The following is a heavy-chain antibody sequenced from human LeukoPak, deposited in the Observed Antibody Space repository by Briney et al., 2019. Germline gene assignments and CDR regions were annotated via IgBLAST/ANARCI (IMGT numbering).Heavy chain of an antibody. D-gene: IGHD3-22*01. CDR2: ISSSSSYI. CDR1: GFTFSSYS. V-gene: IGHV3-21*01. Sequence: GGSLRLSCAASGFTFSSYSMNWVRQAPGKGLEWVSSISSSSSYIYYADSVKGRFTISRDNAKNSLYLQMNSLRAEDTAMYFCARAYYDSSGRYFDYWGQGTLVTVSS. CDR3: ARAYYDSSGRYFDY. J-gene: IGHJ4*02.